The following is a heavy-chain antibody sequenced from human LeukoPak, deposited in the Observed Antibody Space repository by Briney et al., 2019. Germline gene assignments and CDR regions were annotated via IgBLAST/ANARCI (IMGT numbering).Heavy chain of an antibody. CDR1: GFIFSTYR. J-gene: IGHJ4*02. CDR2: INDSGRRT. D-gene: IGHD6-19*01. V-gene: IGHV3-23*01. CDR3: AKILSSGWFKSYYFDY. Sequence: GGSLRLSCAASGFIFSTYRMSWVRQAPGKGLEWVSLINDSGRRTYYADSVKGRFTVSRDNSKNTLYLQMNSLRAEDTAVYYCAKILSSGWFKSYYFDYWGQGTLVTVSS.